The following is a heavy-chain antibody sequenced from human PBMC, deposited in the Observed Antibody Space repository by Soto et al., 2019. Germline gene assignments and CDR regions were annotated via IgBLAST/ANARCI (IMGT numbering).Heavy chain of an antibody. CDR3: AREGGYSYGQPFDY. Sequence: PGGSLRLSCAASGFTFSSYEMNWVRQAPGKGLEWVSYISSSGSTIYYADSVKGRFTISRDNAKNSLYLQMNSLRAEDTAVYYCAREGGYSYGQPFDYWGQGTLVTVSS. CDR2: ISSSGSTI. J-gene: IGHJ4*02. D-gene: IGHD5-18*01. V-gene: IGHV3-48*03. CDR1: GFTFSSYE.